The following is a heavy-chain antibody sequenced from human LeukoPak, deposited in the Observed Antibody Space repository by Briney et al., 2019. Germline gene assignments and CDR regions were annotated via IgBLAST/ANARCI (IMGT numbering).Heavy chain of an antibody. Sequence: SETLSLTCAVYGGSFSGYYWSWIRQPPGKGLEWIGYIYYSGSTNYNPSLKSRVTISVDTSKNQFSLKLSSVTAADTAVYYCARAPGAWEQWLVLDHLAFDIWGQGTMVTVSS. CDR2: IYYSGST. D-gene: IGHD6-19*01. V-gene: IGHV4-59*01. J-gene: IGHJ3*02. CDR3: ARAPGAWEQWLVLDHLAFDI. CDR1: GGSFSGYY.